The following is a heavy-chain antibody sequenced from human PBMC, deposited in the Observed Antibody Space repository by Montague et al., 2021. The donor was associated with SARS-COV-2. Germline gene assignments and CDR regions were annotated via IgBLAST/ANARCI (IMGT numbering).Heavy chain of an antibody. CDR3: ARGGTYYDFWSGFYNYYYAMDV. D-gene: IGHD3-3*01. V-gene: IGHV3-48*03. Sequence: SLRLSCAASGFTFSFYEMNWVRQAPGKGLEWVSYISSSGSTIYYXXSVKGRFTISRDNAKNSLYLQMVSLRAEDTAVYFCARGGTYYDFWSGFYNYYYAMDVWGQGTTVTVSS. J-gene: IGHJ6*02. CDR2: ISSSGSTI. CDR1: GFTFSFYE.